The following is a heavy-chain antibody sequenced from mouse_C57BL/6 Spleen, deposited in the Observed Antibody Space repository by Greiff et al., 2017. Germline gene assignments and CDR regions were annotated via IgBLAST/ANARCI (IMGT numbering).Heavy chain of an antibody. Sequence: QVQLQQSGPELVKPGASVKISCKASGYAFSSSWMNWVKQRPGKGLEWIGRIYPGDGDTNYNGKFKGKATLTADKSSSTAYMQLSSLTSEDSAVXFCARLSIYYDYDKGFAYWGQGTLVTVSA. CDR1: GYAFSSSW. D-gene: IGHD2-4*01. CDR2: IYPGDGDT. CDR3: ARLSIYYDYDKGFAY. J-gene: IGHJ3*01. V-gene: IGHV1-82*01.